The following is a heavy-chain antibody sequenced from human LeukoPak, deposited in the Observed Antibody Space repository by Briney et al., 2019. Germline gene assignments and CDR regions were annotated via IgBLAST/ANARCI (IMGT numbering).Heavy chain of an antibody. CDR3: ARDWKDYGGYAEPHY. D-gene: IGHD4-17*01. CDR2: ISAYNGNT. J-gene: IGHJ4*02. CDR1: GYTFTSYG. V-gene: IGHV1-18*01. Sequence: GASVKVSCKASGYTFTSYGISWVRQAPGQGLEWMGWISAYNGNTNYAQKLQGRVTMTTDTSTSTAYMELRSLRSDDTAVYYCARDWKDYGGYAEPHYWGQGTLVTVSS.